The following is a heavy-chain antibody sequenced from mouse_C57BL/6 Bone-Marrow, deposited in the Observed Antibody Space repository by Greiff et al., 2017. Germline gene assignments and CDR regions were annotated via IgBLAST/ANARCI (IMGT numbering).Heavy chain of an antibody. CDR2: INPSTSGT. CDR3: GRWVFIGRP. J-gene: IGHJ3*02. CDR1: GYSFTGYY. Sequence: EVQLQQSGPELVKPGASVKLSCTASGYSFTGYYMNWVKQSPGKGLEWIGEINPSTSGTTSNQKFKAKATFTVAKSSSTAFIQLKSLPSDDSAVYYCGRWVFIGRPWGQGTLVTVSA. D-gene: IGHD1-1*01. V-gene: IGHV1-42*01.